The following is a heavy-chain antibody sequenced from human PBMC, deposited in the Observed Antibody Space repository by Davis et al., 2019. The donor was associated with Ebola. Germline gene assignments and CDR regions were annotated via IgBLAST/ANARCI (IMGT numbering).Heavy chain of an antibody. Sequence: GESLKISCAASGFTFSSYSMNWVRQAPGKGLEWVSYISSSSSTIYYADSVKGRFTISRDNAKNSLYLQMNSLRAEDTAVYYCTIVVVPAAISEHFDYWGQGTLVTVSS. CDR3: TIVVVPAAISEHFDY. D-gene: IGHD2-2*02. CDR2: ISSSSSTI. J-gene: IGHJ4*02. CDR1: GFTFSSYS. V-gene: IGHV3-48*01.